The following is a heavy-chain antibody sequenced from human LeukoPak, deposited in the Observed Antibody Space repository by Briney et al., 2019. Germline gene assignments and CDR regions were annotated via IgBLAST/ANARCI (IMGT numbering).Heavy chain of an antibody. D-gene: IGHD6-19*01. J-gene: IGHJ4*02. CDR3: ASLSSGWSDY. Sequence: PGGSLRLSCAASGFTFSSYGMHWVRQAPGRGLEWVAVISYDGSNKYYADSVKGRFTISRDNPKNTLYLQMNSLRAEDTAVYYCASLSSGWSDYWGQGTLVTVSS. CDR2: ISYDGSNK. V-gene: IGHV3-30*03. CDR1: GFTFSSYG.